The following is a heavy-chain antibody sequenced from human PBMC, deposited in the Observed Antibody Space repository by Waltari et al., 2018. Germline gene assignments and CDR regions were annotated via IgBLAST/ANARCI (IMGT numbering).Heavy chain of an antibody. V-gene: IGHV1-69*01. Sequence: QVQLVQSGAEVKKPGSSVKVSCKASGGTFSSYAISWVRQAPGQGLEWMGGIIPIFGTANYAQKVQGRVTITADESTSTAYMELSSLRSEDTAVYYCARGSAGDYYDSSGYYDAFDIWGQGTMVTVAS. J-gene: IGHJ3*02. CDR1: GGTFSSYA. CDR3: ARGSAGDYYDSSGYYDAFDI. CDR2: IIPIFGTA. D-gene: IGHD3-22*01.